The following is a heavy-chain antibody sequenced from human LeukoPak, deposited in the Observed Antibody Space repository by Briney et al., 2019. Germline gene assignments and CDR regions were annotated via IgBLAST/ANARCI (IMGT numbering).Heavy chain of an antibody. CDR3: ARDLHGSRGEFDY. D-gene: IGHD3-10*01. CDR1: GGSISSSSYY. J-gene: IGHJ4*02. CDR2: IYYSGST. Sequence: SETLSLTCTVSGGSISSSSYYWGWIRQPPGKGLEWIGSIYYSGSTYYNPSLKSRVTISVDTSKNQFSLKLSSVTAADTAVYYCARDLHGSRGEFDYWSQGTLVTVSS. V-gene: IGHV4-39*02.